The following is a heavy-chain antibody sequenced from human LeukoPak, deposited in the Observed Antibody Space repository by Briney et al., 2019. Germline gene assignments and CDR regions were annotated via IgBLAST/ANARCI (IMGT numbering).Heavy chain of an antibody. CDR2: ISYDGSNK. D-gene: IGHD5-24*01. V-gene: IGHV3-30*19. Sequence: LGGSLRLSCAASGFTFSNYGMHWVRQAPGKGLEWVAVISYDGSNKYYADSVKGRFTISRDNSKNTLYLQMNSLRAEDTAVYYCARPDGYNYFDYWGQGTLVTVSS. CDR3: ARPDGYNYFDY. J-gene: IGHJ4*02. CDR1: GFTFSNYG.